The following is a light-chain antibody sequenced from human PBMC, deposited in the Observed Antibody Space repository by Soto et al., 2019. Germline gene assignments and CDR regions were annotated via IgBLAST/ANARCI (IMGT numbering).Light chain of an antibody. CDR1: SSNIGSNY. CDR3: AAWDDSLSGRYV. J-gene: IGLJ1*01. CDR2: RNN. V-gene: IGLV1-47*01. Sequence: QSVLTQTPSASGTPGQRVTISCSGSSSNIGSNYVYWYQQLPGTAPKLLIHRNNQRPSGVPDRFSGSKSGTSASLAISGLRSEDEADYYCAAWDDSLSGRYVFCTGTKLTVL.